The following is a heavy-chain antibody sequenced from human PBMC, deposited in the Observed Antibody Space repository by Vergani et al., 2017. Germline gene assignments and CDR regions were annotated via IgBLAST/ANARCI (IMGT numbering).Heavy chain of an antibody. Sequence: EVQLVQSGAEVKKPGESLKISCKASGYSFTIYWIGWVRQMPGEGLEWMGIIYPGDSDTTYSPSFHGQITISVGRSITTAYLQWSSLRASDSAIYYCARHVPCGDGACLHFDHWGQGTQGTVSS. V-gene: IGHV5-51*01. CDR3: ARHVPCGDGACLHFDH. D-gene: IGHD2-21*01. CDR1: GYSFTIYW. CDR2: IYPGDSDT. J-gene: IGHJ4*02.